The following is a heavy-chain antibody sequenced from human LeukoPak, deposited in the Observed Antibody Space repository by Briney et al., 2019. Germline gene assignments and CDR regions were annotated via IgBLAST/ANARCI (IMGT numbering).Heavy chain of an antibody. J-gene: IGHJ4*02. V-gene: IGHV4-39*01. CDR2: IYYSGST. CDR3: ARRNDFWSGYPGDFDY. D-gene: IGHD3-3*01. CDR1: GGSISSSSYY. Sequence: SETLSLTCTVSGGSISSSSYYWGWIRQPPGKGLEWIGSIYYSGSTYYNPSLKSRVTISVDTSKNQFSLKLGSVTAADTAVYYCARRNDFWSGYPGDFDYWGQGTLVTVSS.